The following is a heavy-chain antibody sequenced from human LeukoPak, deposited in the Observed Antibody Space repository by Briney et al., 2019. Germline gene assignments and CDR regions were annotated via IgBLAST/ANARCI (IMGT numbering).Heavy chain of an antibody. Sequence: SETLSLTCTVSGGSISSYYWSWIRQPPGKGLEWIGYIYYSGSTNYNPSLKSRVTISVDTSKNPFSLKLSSVTAADTAVYYCARDRGSVPNYYDSSGYRAFDIWGQGTMVTVSS. CDR2: IYYSGST. CDR3: ARDRGSVPNYYDSSGYRAFDI. V-gene: IGHV4-59*01. D-gene: IGHD3-22*01. J-gene: IGHJ3*02. CDR1: GGSISSYY.